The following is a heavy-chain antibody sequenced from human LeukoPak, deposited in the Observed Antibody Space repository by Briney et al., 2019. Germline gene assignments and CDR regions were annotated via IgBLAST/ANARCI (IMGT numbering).Heavy chain of an antibody. CDR2: INPNSGGT. V-gene: IGHV1-2*06. CDR1: GYTFTGYY. CDR3: ARDRYYDILTGYYSL. J-gene: IGHJ4*02. Sequence: GASVKVSCKASGYTFTGYYMHWVRQAPGQGLEWMGRINPNSGGTNYAQKFRGRVTMSRDTSISTAYMELSRLRSDDTAVYYCARDRYYDILTGYYSLWGQGTLVTVSS. D-gene: IGHD3-9*01.